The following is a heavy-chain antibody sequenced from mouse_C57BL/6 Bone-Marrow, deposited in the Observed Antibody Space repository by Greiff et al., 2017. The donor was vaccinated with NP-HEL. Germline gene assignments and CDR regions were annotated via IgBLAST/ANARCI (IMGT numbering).Heavy chain of an antibody. V-gene: IGHV1-52*01. CDR1: GYTFTSYW. CDR3: AREENYDSSNWYFDV. CDR2: IDPSDSET. J-gene: IGHJ1*03. Sequence: QVQLQQPGAELVRPGSSVKLSCKASGYTFTSYWMHWVKQRPIQGLEWIGNIDPSDSETHYNQKFKDKATLTVDKSSSTAYMQLSSLTSEDSAVYYCAREENYDSSNWYFDVWGTGTTVTVSS. D-gene: IGHD2-4*01.